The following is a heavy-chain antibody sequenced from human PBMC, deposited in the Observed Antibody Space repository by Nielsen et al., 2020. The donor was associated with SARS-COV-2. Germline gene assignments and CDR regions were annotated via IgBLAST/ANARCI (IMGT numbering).Heavy chain of an antibody. J-gene: IGHJ3*02. Sequence: QVPCKGSGYSFTSYWIVRVRQMPGKGLEWMGIIYPGDSDTRYSPSFQGQVTISTDNSISTAYLQWSSLKASDTAMYYCARLPLEGTSHAFDIWGQETMVTVSS. CDR3: ARLPLEGTSHAFDI. D-gene: IGHD1-7*01. V-gene: IGHV5-51*01. CDR2: IYPGDSDT. CDR1: GYSFTSYW.